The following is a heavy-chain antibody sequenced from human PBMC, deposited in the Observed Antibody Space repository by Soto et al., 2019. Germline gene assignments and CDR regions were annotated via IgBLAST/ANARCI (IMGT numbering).Heavy chain of an antibody. D-gene: IGHD2-2*01. V-gene: IGHV1-69*01. J-gene: IGHJ4*02. Sequence: SLKLACKSSGFTFSRYPISCVINKNGQGLEWMGGIIPIFGTANYAQKFQGRVTITADESTSTAYMELSSLRSEDTAVYYCARDCRGTGPPTALDYWGKGTLVTV. CDR2: IIPIFGTA. CDR1: GFTFSRYP. CDR3: ARDCRGTGPPTALDY.